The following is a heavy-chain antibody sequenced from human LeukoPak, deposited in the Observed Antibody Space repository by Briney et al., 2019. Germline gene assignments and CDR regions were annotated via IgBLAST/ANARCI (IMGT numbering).Heavy chain of an antibody. J-gene: IGHJ5*02. Sequence: GGSLRLSCAASGFTFSSYEMNWVRQAPGKGLEWVSCISSSGSAIYYADSVKGRFTISRDNAKNSLYLQMNSLRAEDTAVYYCASSSSGYPVWFDPWGQGTLVTVS. CDR2: ISSSGSAI. D-gene: IGHD3-22*01. CDR3: ASSSSGYPVWFDP. V-gene: IGHV3-48*03. CDR1: GFTFSSYE.